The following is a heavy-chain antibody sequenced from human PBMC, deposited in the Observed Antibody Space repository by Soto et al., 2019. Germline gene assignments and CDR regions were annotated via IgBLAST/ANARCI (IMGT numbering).Heavy chain of an antibody. J-gene: IGHJ4*02. CDR2: ISGSGGST. V-gene: IGHV3-23*01. CDR1: GFTFSSYA. Sequence: GGSLRLSCAASGFTFSSYAMSWARQAPGKGLEWVSAISGSGGSTYYADSVKGRFLISRDNSKNTLYLQMNSLRAEDTAVYYCAKDSSSARLGYWGQGTLVTVSS. CDR3: AKDSSSARLGY. D-gene: IGHD6-19*01.